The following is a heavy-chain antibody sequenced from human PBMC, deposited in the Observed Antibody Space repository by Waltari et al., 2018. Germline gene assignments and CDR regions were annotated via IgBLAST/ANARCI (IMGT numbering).Heavy chain of an antibody. V-gene: IGHV1-2*02. D-gene: IGHD3-22*01. J-gene: IGHJ5*02. CDR1: GYTFTGYY. Sequence: QVQLVQSGAEVKKPGASVKVSCKASGYTFTGYYMHWVRQAPGRGLEWMGWINPNSGGTNYEQKFQGRVTMTRDTSISTAYMELSRLRSDDTAVYYCARSITMIECFDPWGQGTLVTVSS. CDR2: INPNSGGT. CDR3: ARSITMIECFDP.